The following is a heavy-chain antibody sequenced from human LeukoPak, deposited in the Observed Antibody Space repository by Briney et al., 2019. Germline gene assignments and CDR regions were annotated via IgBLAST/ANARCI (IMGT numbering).Heavy chain of an antibody. J-gene: IGHJ5*02. CDR2: VYYTGSS. D-gene: IGHD3-3*01. V-gene: IGHV4-39*07. CDR3: ARDVRVGLRFLEWSPEKHHNWFDP. Sequence: PSETLSLTCSVSGGSISSSSYYWGWIRQPPGKGLEWIGSVYYTGSSYYNPSLKSRVTISVDTSMNQFSLKLSSVTAADTAVYYCARDVRVGLRFLEWSPEKHHNWFDPWGQGTLVTVSS. CDR1: GGSISSSSYY.